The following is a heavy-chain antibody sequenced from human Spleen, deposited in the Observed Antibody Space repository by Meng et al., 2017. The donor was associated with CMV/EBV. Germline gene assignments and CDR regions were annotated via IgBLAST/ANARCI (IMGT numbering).Heavy chain of an antibody. J-gene: IGHJ4*02. CDR1: GYSFSTSW. Sequence: GESLKISCKGSGYSFSTSWIGWVRQMPGKGLEWMGIIYPGDSDTRYSPSFQGQVTISADKFISTAYLQWSSLKASDTAMYYCARHAVAAAGSQYYFDYWGQGTLVTVSS. V-gene: IGHV5-51*01. CDR2: IYPGDSDT. CDR3: ARHAVAAAGSQYYFDY. D-gene: IGHD6-13*01.